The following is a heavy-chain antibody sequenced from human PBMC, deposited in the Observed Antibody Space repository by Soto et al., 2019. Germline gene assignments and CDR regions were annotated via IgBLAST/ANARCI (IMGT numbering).Heavy chain of an antibody. CDR3: ARSSVAAAGTLGN. V-gene: IGHV1-69*02. J-gene: IGHJ4*02. D-gene: IGHD6-13*01. CDR2: IIPVLGVA. CDR1: GGTLNSYT. Sequence: QVQLVQSGAEVKKPGSSVKVSCKASGGTLNSYTINWVRQAPGHGPEWLGRIIPVLGVANYAQTFQGRVTITADKSTSTVYMDLTSLRSEDTAVYYCARSSVAAAGTLGNWGPGTLVTVSS.